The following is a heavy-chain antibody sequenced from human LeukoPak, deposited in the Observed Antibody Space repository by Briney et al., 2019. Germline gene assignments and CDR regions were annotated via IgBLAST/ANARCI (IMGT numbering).Heavy chain of an antibody. CDR1: GFTFDDYA. J-gene: IGHJ4*02. CDR2: INWNSGSI. CDR3: AKDRGFYYGSGSYLDY. D-gene: IGHD3-10*01. V-gene: IGHV3-9*03. Sequence: GGSLRLSCAASGFTFDDYAMHWVRQAPGKGLEWVSGINWNSGSIGYADSVKGRFTISRDNAKNSLYLQMNSLRAENMALYYCAKDRGFYYGSGSYLDYWGQGTMVTVSS.